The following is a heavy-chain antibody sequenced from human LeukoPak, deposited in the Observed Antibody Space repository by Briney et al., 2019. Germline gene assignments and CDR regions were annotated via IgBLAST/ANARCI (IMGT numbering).Heavy chain of an antibody. Sequence: GGSLRLSCAASGSTFSSYAMSWVRQAPGKGLEWVSAISGSGGSTYYADSVKGRFTISRDNSKNTLYLQMNSLRAEDTAVYYCAKRPHSGLYYFDYWGQGTLVTVSS. D-gene: IGHD3-22*01. CDR1: GSTFSSYA. CDR3: AKRPHSGLYYFDY. CDR2: ISGSGGST. J-gene: IGHJ4*02. V-gene: IGHV3-23*01.